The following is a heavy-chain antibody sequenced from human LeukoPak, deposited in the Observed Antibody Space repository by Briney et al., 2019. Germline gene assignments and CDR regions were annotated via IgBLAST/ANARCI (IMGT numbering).Heavy chain of an antibody. CDR3: AKGPHPLTYYYDSSGYRDY. D-gene: IGHD3-22*01. V-gene: IGHV3-23*01. J-gene: IGHJ4*02. CDR1: GFTFSNYA. Sequence: PGGTLRLSCAASGFTFSNYAMTWVRQAPGKGLEWVSTISGSGDSTYYADSVKGRFTISRDHSKNTLWLQMNSLKGEDTAVYYCAKGPHPLTYYYDSSGYRDYWGQGTLVTVSS. CDR2: ISGSGDST.